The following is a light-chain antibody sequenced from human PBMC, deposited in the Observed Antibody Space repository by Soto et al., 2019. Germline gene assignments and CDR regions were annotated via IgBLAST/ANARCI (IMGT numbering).Light chain of an antibody. J-gene: IGKJ2*01. CDR1: QSVSSRY. V-gene: IGKV3-20*01. Sequence: EIVLTQSPGTLSLSPGERATLSCRASQSVSSRYLAWYQQKPGQAPRLLIYGASARATGTPDRFSGSGSGTDFTTTISRLEPEDFAEFYCQQYDSSSNFGQGTKLEIK. CDR2: GAS. CDR3: QQYDSSSN.